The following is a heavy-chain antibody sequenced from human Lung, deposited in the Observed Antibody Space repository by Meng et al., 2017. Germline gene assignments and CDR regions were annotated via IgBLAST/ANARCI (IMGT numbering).Heavy chain of an antibody. CDR1: GGSITSMTW. D-gene: IGHD1-26*01. Sequence: AHLQQPGPGRVSPSGPLSPPCAACGGSITSMTWWSWVRQTTGKGLEWFGEIFHSGSTNYNPPLESRVTISVDKSKNQFSLKVYSVTAADTATYYCARFDISSSGRGDYWGQGILVTVSS. CDR3: ARFDISSSGRGDY. V-gene: IGHV4-4*02. CDR2: IFHSGST. J-gene: IGHJ4*02.